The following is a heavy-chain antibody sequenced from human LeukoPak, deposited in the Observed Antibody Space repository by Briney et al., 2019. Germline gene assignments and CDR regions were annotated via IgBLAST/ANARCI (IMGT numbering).Heavy chain of an antibody. Sequence: SETLSLTCTVSGGSISSGSYYWSWIRQHPGKGLEWIGYIYYSGSTYYNPSLKSRVTTSVDTSKNQFSLKLSSVTAADTAVYYCARALGGNVDYWGQGTLVTVSS. CDR2: IYYSGST. CDR3: ARALGGNVDY. V-gene: IGHV4-31*03. D-gene: IGHD4-23*01. J-gene: IGHJ4*02. CDR1: GGSISSGSYY.